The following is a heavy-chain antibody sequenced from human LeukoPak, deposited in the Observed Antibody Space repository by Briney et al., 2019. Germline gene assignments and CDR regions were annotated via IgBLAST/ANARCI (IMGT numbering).Heavy chain of an antibody. CDR2: INPSGGST. V-gene: IGHV1-46*01. Sequence: ASVKVSCKASGYTFTSYYMHWVRQAPGQGLEWMGIINPSGGSTSYAQKLQGRVTMTTDTSTSTAYMELRSLRFDDTAVYYCARDRTDYIVATAEYWGQGTLVTVSS. D-gene: IGHD5-12*01. J-gene: IGHJ4*02. CDR1: GYTFTSYY. CDR3: ARDRTDYIVATAEY.